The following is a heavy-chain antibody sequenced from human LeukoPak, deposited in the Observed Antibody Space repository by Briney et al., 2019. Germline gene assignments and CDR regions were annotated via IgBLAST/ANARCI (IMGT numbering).Heavy chain of an antibody. D-gene: IGHD6-19*01. CDR1: GFAFSSYG. CDR2: ISYDGSNK. V-gene: IGHV3-30*03. J-gene: IGHJ4*02. CDR3: AGLAGGY. Sequence: PGRSLRLSCAASGFAFSSYGMHWVRQAPGKGLEWVAVISYDGSNKYYADSVKGRFTISRDNSKNALYLQMNSLRAEDTAVYYCAGLAGGYWGQGTLVTVSS.